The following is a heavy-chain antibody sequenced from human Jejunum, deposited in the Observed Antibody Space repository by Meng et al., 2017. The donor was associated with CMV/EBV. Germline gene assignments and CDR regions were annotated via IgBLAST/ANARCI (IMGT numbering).Heavy chain of an antibody. Sequence: AGAEVEKPRSSVTVLCKPSGYLFNNYGGCCVRQAPGQGPEWMGWISAYNGNTNYAQNFQGRFTMTTDTSTSTAYMELRSLTFDDTAVYFCARGRRNEPLFDYWGQGTLVTVSS. CDR1: GYLFNNYG. CDR3: ARGRRNEPLFDY. D-gene: IGHD1-14*01. J-gene: IGHJ4*02. V-gene: IGHV1-18*01. CDR2: ISAYNGNT.